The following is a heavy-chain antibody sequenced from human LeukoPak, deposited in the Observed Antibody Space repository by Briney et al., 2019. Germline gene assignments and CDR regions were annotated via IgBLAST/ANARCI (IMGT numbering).Heavy chain of an antibody. V-gene: IGHV2-5*01. CDR1: GFSLTTVGVG. CDR3: ARPGYSSSWYKGGEDY. D-gene: IGHD6-13*01. J-gene: IGHJ4*02. CDR2: IFWNGDK. Sequence: SGPTLVNPTQTLTLTCTFSGFSLTTVGVGVGSIRQPPGKALEWLALIFWNGDKRFSPSLKTRLTITRDTSKNQVVLTMTNMDPVDTATYYCARPGYSSSWYKGGEDYWGQGTLVTVSS.